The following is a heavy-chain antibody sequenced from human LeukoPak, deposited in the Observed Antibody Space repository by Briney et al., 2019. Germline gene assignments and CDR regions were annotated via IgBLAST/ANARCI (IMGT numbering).Heavy chain of an antibody. CDR3: ARDGIGYYDYIWGSVNYMDV. D-gene: IGHD3-16*01. CDR2: IIPILGIA. J-gene: IGHJ6*03. CDR1: GGTFSSYA. Sequence: PVKVSCKASGGTFSSYAISGVRQAPGQGLEWMGRIIPILGIANYAQKFQGRVTITADKSTSTAYMELSSLRSEDTAVYYCARDGIGYYDYIWGSVNYMDVWGKGTTVTVSS. V-gene: IGHV1-69*04.